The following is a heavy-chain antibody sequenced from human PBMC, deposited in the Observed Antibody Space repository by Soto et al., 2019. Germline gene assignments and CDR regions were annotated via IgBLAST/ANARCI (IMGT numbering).Heavy chain of an antibody. J-gene: IGHJ4*02. D-gene: IGHD3-16*01. CDR2: ISISGTTI. CDR3: ARFRGDAYYNF. Sequence: QVQLVESGGGLLEPGGSLRLSSAASGFTLSDYYMTWIREAPGKGLEWVSDISISGTTIHYADSVRGRFTISRDNAKNSLWLQMNTLRAEDTAVYYCARFRGDAYYNFWGQGTLVTVSS. CDR1: GFTLSDYY. V-gene: IGHV3-11*01.